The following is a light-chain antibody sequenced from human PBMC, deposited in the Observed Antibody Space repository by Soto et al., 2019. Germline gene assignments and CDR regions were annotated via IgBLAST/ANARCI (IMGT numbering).Light chain of an antibody. CDR3: QHRINWPT. CDR2: DAS. Sequence: EIVLTQSPATLSLSPGERATLSCRAKQSISSYLAWYQQKPGQAPRLLIFDASNRATGIPARFSGSGSGTDFTLTINSLEPEDFALYYCQHRINWPTFGQGTRLEIK. V-gene: IGKV3-11*01. J-gene: IGKJ5*01. CDR1: QSISSY.